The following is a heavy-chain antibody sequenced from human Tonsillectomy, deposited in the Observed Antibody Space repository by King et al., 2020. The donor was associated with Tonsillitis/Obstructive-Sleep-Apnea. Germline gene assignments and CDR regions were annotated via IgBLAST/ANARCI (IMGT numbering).Heavy chain of an antibody. V-gene: IGHV4-34*01. CDR3: ARGYCSSTSCYPYYYYMDV. Sequence: VQLQQWGAGLLKPSKTLSLTCAMYGGSFSGYYCSWIRQPPGKGLEWIGEINHSGSTNYNPSLKSRATISVDTSKNQFSLQLSSVTAADTAVYYCARGYCSSTSCYPYYYYMDVWGKGTTVTVSS. D-gene: IGHD2-2*01. CDR1: GGSFSGYY. J-gene: IGHJ6*03. CDR2: INHSGST.